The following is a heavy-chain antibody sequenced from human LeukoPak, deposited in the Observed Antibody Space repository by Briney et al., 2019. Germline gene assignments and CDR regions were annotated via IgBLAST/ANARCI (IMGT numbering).Heavy chain of an antibody. J-gene: IGHJ4*02. CDR2: IKQDGSVK. CDR1: GFTFTSYS. D-gene: IGHD3-16*01. Sequence: GGSLRLSCAASGFTFTSYSMTWVRQAPGKGLEWVANIKQDGSVKYYVDSVKGRFTISRDNAKNSLYLQMNSLRAEDTALYYCARDRHPFGGSYYRDFWGQGTLVTVSS. CDR3: ARDRHPFGGSYYRDF. V-gene: IGHV3-7*04.